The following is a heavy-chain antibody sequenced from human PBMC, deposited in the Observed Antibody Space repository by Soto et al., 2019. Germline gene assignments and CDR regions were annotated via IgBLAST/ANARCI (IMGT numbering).Heavy chain of an antibody. CDR1: GGSISSGGYY. Sequence: SETLSLTCNVSGGSISSGGYYWTWIRQHPGKGLEWIGNIHHSGSTYYNPSLKSRVTISVDTSKNQFSLKLSSVTAADTAVYYCVNIVVVPAAIPDDYYGSGSYYIYYYYGMDVWGQGTTVTVSS. V-gene: IGHV4-39*01. D-gene: IGHD3-10*01. J-gene: IGHJ6*02. CDR3: VNIVVVPAAIPDDYYGSGSYYIYYYYGMDV. CDR2: IHHSGST.